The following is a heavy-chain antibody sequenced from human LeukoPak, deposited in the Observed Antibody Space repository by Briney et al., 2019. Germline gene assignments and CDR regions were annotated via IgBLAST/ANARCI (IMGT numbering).Heavy chain of an antibody. V-gene: IGHV4-59*01. D-gene: IGHD5-12*01. J-gene: IGHJ4*02. CDR2: IYYSGST. Sequence: PSETLSLTSTVSGGSISSYYWSWMRQPPGKGREWIGYIYYSGSTNYNPSLKSRVTISVDTSKNQFSLKLSSVTAADTAVYYCARVAVATRLGYFDYWGQGTLVTVSS. CDR3: ARVAVATRLGYFDY. CDR1: GGSISSYY.